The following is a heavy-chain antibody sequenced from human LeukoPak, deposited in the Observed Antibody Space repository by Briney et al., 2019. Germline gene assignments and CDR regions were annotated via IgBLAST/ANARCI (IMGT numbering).Heavy chain of an antibody. CDR1: GDSVSSSSYY. CDR2: IHYSGTT. V-gene: IGHV4-39*01. D-gene: IGHD3-10*01. CDR3: ARHGGLVRGEGSDAFDI. Sequence: SETLSLTCTVSGDSVSSSSYYWGWIRQPPGKGLECIGGIHYSGTTYHTPSLKSRVTLSVDTSKNQLSLKLSSVTAADTAVYYCARHGGLVRGEGSDAFDIWGQGTMVTVSS. J-gene: IGHJ3*02.